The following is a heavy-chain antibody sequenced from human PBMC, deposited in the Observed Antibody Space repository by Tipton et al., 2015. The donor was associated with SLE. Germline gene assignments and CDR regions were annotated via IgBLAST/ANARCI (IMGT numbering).Heavy chain of an antibody. CDR3: ARHVVGGAKHFDY. D-gene: IGHD3-16*01. CDR1: GGSISNSYW. V-gene: IGHV4-4*02. Sequence: TLSLTCAVSGGSISNSYWWSWVRQPPGKGLEWIGDIYHSGGTNYNPSLKSRVIISVDTSKNQFSLNLNFMTAADTAMYYCARHVVGGAKHFDYWGQGTLVTVSS. J-gene: IGHJ4*02. CDR2: IYHSGGT.